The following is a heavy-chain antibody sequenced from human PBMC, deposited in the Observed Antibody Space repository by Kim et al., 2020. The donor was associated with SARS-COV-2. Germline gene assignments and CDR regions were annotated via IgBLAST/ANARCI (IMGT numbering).Heavy chain of an antibody. D-gene: IGHD1-26*01. CDR2: IYSGGST. V-gene: IGHV3-53*01. CDR1: GFTVSSNY. J-gene: IGHJ6*02. CDR3: ARDGEWELQEDHYYGMDV. Sequence: GGSLRLSCAASGFTVSSNYMSWVRQAPGKGLEWVSVIYSGGSTYYADSVKGRFTISRDNSKNTLYLQMNSLRAEDTAVYYCARDGEWELQEDHYYGMDVWGQGTTVTVSS.